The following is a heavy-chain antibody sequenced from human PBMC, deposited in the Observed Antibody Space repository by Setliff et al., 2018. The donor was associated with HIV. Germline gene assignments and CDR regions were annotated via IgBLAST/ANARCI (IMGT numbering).Heavy chain of an antibody. J-gene: IGHJ4*02. CDR3: ATHDGYSHFDY. CDR2: IYHSGST. CDR1: GGSISSSANY. D-gene: IGHD2-15*01. Sequence: LTCSVSGGSISSSANYWGWIRQSPGKGLEWLGSIYHSGSTYYNPSLKSRVTISVDTSKNQFSLRLRSVTAADTAAYFCATHDGYSHFDYWGQGALVTVSS. V-gene: IGHV4-39*01.